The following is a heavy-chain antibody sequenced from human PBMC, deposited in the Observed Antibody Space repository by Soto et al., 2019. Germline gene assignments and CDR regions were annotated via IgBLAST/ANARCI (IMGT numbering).Heavy chain of an antibody. CDR3: ARVEGGATGYYYYYYMDV. CDR2: IKQDGSEK. J-gene: IGHJ6*03. D-gene: IGHD1-26*01. CDR1: GFTFSSYW. V-gene: IGHV3-7*01. Sequence: GGSLRLSCAASGFTFSSYWMSWVRQAPGKGLEWVANIKQDGSEKYYVDSVKGRFTISRDNAKNSLYLQMNSLRAEDTAVYYCARVEGGATGYYYYYYMDVWGKGTTVTVSS.